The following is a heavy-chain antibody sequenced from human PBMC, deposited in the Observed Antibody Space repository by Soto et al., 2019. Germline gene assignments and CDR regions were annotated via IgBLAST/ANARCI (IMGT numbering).Heavy chain of an antibody. J-gene: IGHJ5*02. CDR2: SYFSGGT. D-gene: IGHD3-16*01. Sequence: SETLSLTCTVSNDSINSYYWSWIRQPPGKGLEWIGYSYFSGGTDYNPSLKGRVTISVDRSRNQFSLKLISVTAADTAVYYCVRELSRGWFDPWGQGTLVTVSS. CDR1: NDSINSYY. CDR3: VRELSRGWFDP. V-gene: IGHV4-59*01.